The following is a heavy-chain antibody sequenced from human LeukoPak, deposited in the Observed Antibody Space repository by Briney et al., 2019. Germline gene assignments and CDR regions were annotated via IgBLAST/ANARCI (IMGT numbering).Heavy chain of an antibody. V-gene: IGHV1-69*04. D-gene: IGHD6-19*01. J-gene: IGHJ4*02. CDR2: IIPILGIA. CDR1: GGTFSSYT. Sequence: SVKVSCKASGGTFSSYTISWVRQAPGQGLEWMGRIIPILGIANYAQKFQGRVTITADKSTSTAYMELSSLRSEDTAVYYCARDPLRGGWFGAPDYWGQGTLVTVSS. CDR3: ARDPLRGGWFGAPDY.